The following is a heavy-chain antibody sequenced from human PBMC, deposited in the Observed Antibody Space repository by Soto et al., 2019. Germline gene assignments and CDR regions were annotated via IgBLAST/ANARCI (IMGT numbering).Heavy chain of an antibody. V-gene: IGHV1-2*02. Sequence: ASVKVSCKASGYTFTGHYIHWVRQAPEQGPEWMGEIGPETGAARYAQKFQGRVTMTRDMSITTVYMELNNLSPDDTAVYYCGRGRSGQIVVFYWGQGTPVTVSS. CDR3: GRGRSGQIVVFY. CDR2: IGPETGAA. D-gene: IGHD1-26*01. CDR1: GYTFTGHY. J-gene: IGHJ4*02.